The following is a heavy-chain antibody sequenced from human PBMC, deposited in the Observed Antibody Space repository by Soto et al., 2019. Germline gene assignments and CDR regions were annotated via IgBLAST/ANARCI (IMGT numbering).Heavy chain of an antibody. V-gene: IGHV4-39*01. CDR2: MYYSGRT. CDR3: VRGDTYFYYMDV. J-gene: IGHJ6*03. CDR1: GGSISTSRNF. D-gene: IGHD5-18*01. Sequence: QFHLQESGPGLVKPAETLSLTCSVSGGSISTSRNFWGWIRQPPGKGLEWIGSMYYSGRTYYNPSLKSRLTISADTAKNQLSLNLNSVTAADTAMYYCVRGDTYFYYMDVWGTGTTVTVSS.